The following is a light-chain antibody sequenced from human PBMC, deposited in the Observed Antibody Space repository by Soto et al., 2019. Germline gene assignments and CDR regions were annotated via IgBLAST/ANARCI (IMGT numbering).Light chain of an antibody. CDR1: QSVYMN. J-gene: IGKJ2*01. Sequence: EIVMTQSPGTLSLSPGERATLSCRASQSVYMNLACYQQKPGQPPRLLIYGASTRATGIPDRFSGSGSGTEFTLTIISLQSEDFAVYYCQQYNSWPPYTFGQGTKVEIK. V-gene: IGKV3-15*01. CDR3: QQYNSWPPYT. CDR2: GAS.